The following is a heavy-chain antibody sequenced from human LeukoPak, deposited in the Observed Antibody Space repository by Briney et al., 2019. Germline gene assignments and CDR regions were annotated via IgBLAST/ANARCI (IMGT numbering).Heavy chain of an antibody. Sequence: GGSLRLSCAASGFTFSSYGMHWVRQAPGKGLEWVAFIRYDGSNKYYADSVKGRFTISRDNSKNTLYLQMNSLRAEDTAVYYCAKGPMTTVTTGHLYYYYYMDVWGKGTTVTVSS. D-gene: IGHD4-11*01. CDR3: AKGPMTTVTTGHLYYYYYMDV. V-gene: IGHV3-30*02. CDR1: GFTFSSYG. CDR2: IRYDGSNK. J-gene: IGHJ6*03.